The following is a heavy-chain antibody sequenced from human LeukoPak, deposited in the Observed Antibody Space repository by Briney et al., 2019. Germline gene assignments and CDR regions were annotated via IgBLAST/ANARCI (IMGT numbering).Heavy chain of an antibody. V-gene: IGHV7-4-1*02. Sequence: ASVKVSCKASGYTFTSYAMNWVRQAPGQGLEWMGWINTNTGNPTYAQGFTGRFVFSLDTSVSTAYLQISSLKAEDTAVYYCARSERGYSYGYDYYYYMDVWGKGTTVTVSS. D-gene: IGHD5-18*01. CDR2: INTNTGNP. J-gene: IGHJ6*03. CDR3: ARSERGYSYGYDYYYYMDV. CDR1: GYTFTSYA.